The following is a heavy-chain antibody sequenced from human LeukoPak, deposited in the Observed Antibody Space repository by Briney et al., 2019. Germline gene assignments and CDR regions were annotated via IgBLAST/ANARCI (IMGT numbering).Heavy chain of an antibody. CDR1: GYSFTSHW. Sequence: GESLKISCKGSGYSFTSHWIGWVRQMPGEGLEWMGIVNPDDSDTIYSPSFQGQVTISADESITTAYLQWSSLKASDTAMYYCARLRWPRGGRSSFDYWGQGALVTVSS. CDR3: ARLRWPRGGRSSFDY. D-gene: IGHD3-10*01. J-gene: IGHJ4*02. V-gene: IGHV5-51*01. CDR2: VNPDDSDT.